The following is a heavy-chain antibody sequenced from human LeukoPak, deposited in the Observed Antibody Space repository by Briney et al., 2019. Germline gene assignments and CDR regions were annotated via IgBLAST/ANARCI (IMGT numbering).Heavy chain of an antibody. CDR2: ITNNGATT. J-gene: IGHJ4*02. V-gene: IGHV3-23*01. D-gene: IGHD3-10*01. CDR3: AKDWGYGSGTYYPH. CDR1: GFTFSSNS. Sequence: GGSLRLSCAASGFTFSSNSMNWVRQAPGRGLEWVSVITNNGATTYYADSVKGRFTISRDNSKNMLYLQMNSLRAEDTAVYYCAKDWGYGSGTYYPHWGQETLVTVSS.